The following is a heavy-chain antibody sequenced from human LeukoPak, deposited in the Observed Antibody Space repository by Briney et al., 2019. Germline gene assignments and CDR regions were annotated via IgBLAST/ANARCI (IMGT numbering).Heavy chain of an antibody. J-gene: IGHJ4*02. V-gene: IGHV1-46*01. CDR2: INPSGFIT. CDR1: GDIFTSYY. D-gene: IGHD1-1*01. CDR3: ARGDYGNNWLGDY. Sequence: ASVKVSCKASGDIFTSYYMHWVRQAPGQGLEWMGIINPSGFITSSAQNFQGRLTMTRDTSTSTVYMEMTSLRSEDTAVYYCARGDYGNNWLGDYWGQGTLVTVSS.